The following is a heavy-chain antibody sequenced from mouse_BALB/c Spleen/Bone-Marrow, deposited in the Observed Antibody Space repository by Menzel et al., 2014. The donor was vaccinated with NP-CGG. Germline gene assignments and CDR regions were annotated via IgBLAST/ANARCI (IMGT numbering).Heavy chain of an antibody. CDR1: GYAFTNYW. CDR3: SREITRYAVDY. J-gene: IGHJ4*01. D-gene: IGHD2-4*01. Sequence: VQLQQSGAELVRPGTSVKVSCKASGYAFTNYWIEWVKQRPGQGLEWIGVINPGSGGVNYNEKFKGKATLTADKSSSTAYIQLSSLTSDDSAVYFCSREITRYAVDYRRKGTPVPVTS. CDR2: INPGSGGV. V-gene: IGHV1-54*01.